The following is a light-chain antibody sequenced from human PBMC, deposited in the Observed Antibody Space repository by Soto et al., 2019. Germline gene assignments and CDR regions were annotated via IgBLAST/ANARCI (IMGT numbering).Light chain of an antibody. Sequence: DIQMTQSPSSLSPSVGDRVTITCRASRSISDWLAWYQQKPGKAPELLIFDASNLKSGVSSRFSGSGSGTEFTLTISRLQPDDVATYYCLQYSSHPWTFGQGTKVEIK. CDR2: DAS. CDR3: LQYSSHPWT. V-gene: IGKV1-5*01. J-gene: IGKJ1*01. CDR1: RSISDW.